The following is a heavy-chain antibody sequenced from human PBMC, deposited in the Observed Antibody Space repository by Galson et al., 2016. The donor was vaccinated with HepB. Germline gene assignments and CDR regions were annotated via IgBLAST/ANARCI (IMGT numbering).Heavy chain of an antibody. Sequence: SLRLSCAASGFTFDKYGMTWFRQAPGKGLEWVSTICGRCGDMGYADSVKGRFTISRDDSKNTLYLHMNSLRVEDTAIYNCAIDPSQWHDLLFGNWAQGTLVTVSA. V-gene: IGHV3-23*01. CDR1: GFTFDKYG. CDR2: ICGRCGDM. J-gene: IGHJ4*02. D-gene: IGHD6-19*01. CDR3: AIDPSQWHDLLFGN.